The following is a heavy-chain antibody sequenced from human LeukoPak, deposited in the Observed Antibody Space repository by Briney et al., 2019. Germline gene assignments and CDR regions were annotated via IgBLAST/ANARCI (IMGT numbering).Heavy chain of an antibody. Sequence: GGSLRLSCEASGFTFRTNAMYWVRQAPGKGLEWISSISDDGSTYYAGSVDGRFTMYRDNSKNTLFLYMSSLRVENTALYYCAKGSNSDPNGLTDYWGQGTLVTVSS. CDR2: ISDDGST. CDR3: AKGSNSDPNGLTDY. V-gene: IGHV3-23*01. J-gene: IGHJ4*02. CDR1: GFTFRTNA. D-gene: IGHD3-16*01.